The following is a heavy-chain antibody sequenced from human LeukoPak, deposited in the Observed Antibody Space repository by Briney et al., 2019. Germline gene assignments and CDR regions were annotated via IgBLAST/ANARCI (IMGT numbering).Heavy chain of an antibody. Sequence: PGGSLRLSCAASGFSFSTYNMNWVRQAPGKGLEWVSSISTTGTYIYYADSVKGRFTISRDNAKNSLYLQMNSLRAEDTAVYYCAREVMVRGVIDYWGQGTLVTVSS. CDR2: ISTTGTYI. CDR3: AREVMVRGVIDY. CDR1: GFSFSTYN. D-gene: IGHD3-10*01. J-gene: IGHJ4*02. V-gene: IGHV3-21*06.